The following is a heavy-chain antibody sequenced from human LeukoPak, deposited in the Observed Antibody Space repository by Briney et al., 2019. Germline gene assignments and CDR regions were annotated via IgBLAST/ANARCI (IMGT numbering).Heavy chain of an antibody. D-gene: IGHD5-12*01. Sequence: SGGSLRLSCAASGFTFSSYGMHWVRQAPGKGLEWVAFIRYDGSNKYYADSVKGRFTISRDNSKNTLYLQMNSLRAEDTAVYYCAKDPAVDIVATLGDYWGQGTLVTVSS. CDR2: IRYDGSNK. CDR1: GFTFSSYG. CDR3: AKDPAVDIVATLGDY. V-gene: IGHV3-30*02. J-gene: IGHJ4*02.